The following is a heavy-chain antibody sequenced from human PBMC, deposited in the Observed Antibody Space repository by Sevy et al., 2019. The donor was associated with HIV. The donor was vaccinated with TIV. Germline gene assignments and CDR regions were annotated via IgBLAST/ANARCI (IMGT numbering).Heavy chain of an antibody. CDR1: GGSISSSDW. CDR3: AREGTSTSFDY. J-gene: IGHJ4*02. CDR2: IHYSGRT. D-gene: IGHD3-10*01. V-gene: IGHV4-4*02. Sequence: SETLSLTCTVSGGSISSSDWWSWIRQPPGKGLEWIGEIHYSGRTNYNPSLKSRVTLSLDKSKNQLSLKLSSVTAADTAVYYCAREGTSTSFDYWDQGTLVTVSS.